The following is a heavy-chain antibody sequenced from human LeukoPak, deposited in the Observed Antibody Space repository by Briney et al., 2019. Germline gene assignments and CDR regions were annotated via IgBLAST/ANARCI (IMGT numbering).Heavy chain of an antibody. CDR2: ISGSGGST. V-gene: IGHV3-23*01. CDR3: ASRVGVGATPVSDYYYGMDV. Sequence: GGSLRLSYAASGFTFSSYAMSWVRQAPGKGLEWVSAISGSGGSTYYADSVKGRFTISRDNSKNTLYLQMNSLRAEDTAVYYCASRVGVGATPVSDYYYGMDVWGQGTTVTVSS. CDR1: GFTFSSYA. D-gene: IGHD1-26*01. J-gene: IGHJ6*02.